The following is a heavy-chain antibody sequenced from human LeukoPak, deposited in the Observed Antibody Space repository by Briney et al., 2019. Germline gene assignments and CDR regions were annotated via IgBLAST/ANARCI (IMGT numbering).Heavy chain of an antibody. D-gene: IGHD1-26*01. V-gene: IGHV3-7*02. CDR1: GFTFSIYW. J-gene: IGHJ4*02. CDR2: IKKDGSEK. CDR3: VGNQLVGAPAGQGGSYYY. Sequence: GGSLSLSCAASGFTFSIYWWSWIRQAPGKGLEWVANIKKDGSEKYYVDSVKGRFTISRDNAKNSLYVQMNRLRADDTGVYYCVGNQLVGAPAGQGGSYYYWGQGTLVTVSS.